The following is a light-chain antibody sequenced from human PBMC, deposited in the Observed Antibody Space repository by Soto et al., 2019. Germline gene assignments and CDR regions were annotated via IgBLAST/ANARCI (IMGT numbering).Light chain of an antibody. CDR3: QQFYSRHPT. CDR1: QSLLLNSNNKNY. J-gene: IGKJ1*01. Sequence: DFVMTQSPDSLAVSLGERATINCNSSQSLLLNSNNKNYLAWYQQKPGQPPKLLIYWASTRESGVPDRFTGRGSGTDFTLTISRLQAEDVAVYYCQQFYSRHPTFGQATKVEIK. V-gene: IGKV4-1*01. CDR2: WAS.